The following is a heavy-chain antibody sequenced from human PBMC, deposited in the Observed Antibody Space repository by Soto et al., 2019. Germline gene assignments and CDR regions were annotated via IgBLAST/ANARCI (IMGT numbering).Heavy chain of an antibody. CDR2: IYWDDDK. Sequence: SGPTLVNPPQTLTLTCTFSGFSLTTSGAGVGWIRQPPGKALEWLTIIYWDDDKRYSPSLNRRLTITKDTSKNQVVLTMTNVDPVDTATYYCVHMSNWLQLPDYWGQGTLVTVSS. J-gene: IGHJ4*02. CDR1: GFSLTTSGAG. D-gene: IGHD5-12*01. V-gene: IGHV2-5*02. CDR3: VHMSNWLQLPDY.